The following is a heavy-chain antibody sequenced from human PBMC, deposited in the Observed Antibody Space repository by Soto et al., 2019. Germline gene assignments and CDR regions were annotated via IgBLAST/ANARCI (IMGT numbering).Heavy chain of an antibody. CDR3: ARHDYHGGVDY. Sequence: SERLYLACTVSGGSISSYYWGWIRQPPGKGLEWIGYIYYSGSTNYNPSLKSRVTISVDTSKNQFSLKLSSVTAADTAVYYCARHDYHGGVDYWGQGTLVTVSS. J-gene: IGHJ4*02. CDR2: IYYSGST. D-gene: IGHD4-17*01. CDR1: GGSISSYY. V-gene: IGHV4-59*08.